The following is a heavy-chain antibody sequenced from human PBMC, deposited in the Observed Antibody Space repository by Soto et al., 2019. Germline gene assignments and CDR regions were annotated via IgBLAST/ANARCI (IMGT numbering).Heavy chain of an antibody. CDR1: CVSINSGGYY. D-gene: IGHD6-19*01. J-gene: IGHJ6*02. Sequence: PSETLSLTCTFSCVSINSGGYYWSWIRQHPGKGLEWIGYIYYSGSTYYNPSLKSRVTISVDTSKNQFSLKLSSVTAADTAVYYCARDTRLSSVYYYYGMDVWGQGTTVTVSS. CDR3: ARDTRLSSVYYYYGMDV. CDR2: IYYSGST. V-gene: IGHV4-31*03.